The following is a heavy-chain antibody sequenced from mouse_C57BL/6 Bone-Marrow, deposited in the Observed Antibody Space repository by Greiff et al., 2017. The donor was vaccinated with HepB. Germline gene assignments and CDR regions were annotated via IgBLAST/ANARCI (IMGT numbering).Heavy chain of an antibody. CDR1: GYAFTNYL. D-gene: IGHD2-4*01. Sequence: QVQLQQSGAELVRPGTSVKVSCKASGYAFTNYLIEWVKQRPGQGLEWIGVINPGSGGTNYNEKFKGKATLTADKSSSTAYMQLSSLTSEDSAVDFCSRSYDYDGFAYWGQGTLVTVSA. V-gene: IGHV1-54*01. J-gene: IGHJ3*01. CDR2: INPGSGGT. CDR3: SRSYDYDGFAY.